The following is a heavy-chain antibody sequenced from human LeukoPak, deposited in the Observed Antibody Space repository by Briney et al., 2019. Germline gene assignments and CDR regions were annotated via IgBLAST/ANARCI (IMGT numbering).Heavy chain of an antibody. CDR2: ISGPGVYT. V-gene: IGHV3-23*01. CDR1: GSTFSNFA. J-gene: IGHJ6*02. CDR3: ASGWGMAV. Sequence: GGSLRLSCAASGSTFSNFAMNWVRQAPGKGLEWVSSISGPGVYTDYADSVKGRFTITRDNSRNTVYLQMNALRAEDTAVYYCASGWGMAVGGQGTTVTVSS. D-gene: IGHD2-15*01.